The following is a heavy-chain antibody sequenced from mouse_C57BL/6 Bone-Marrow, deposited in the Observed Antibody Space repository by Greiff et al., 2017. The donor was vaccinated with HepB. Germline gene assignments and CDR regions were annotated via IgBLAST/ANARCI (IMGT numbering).Heavy chain of an antibody. CDR1: GFNIKDDY. J-gene: IGHJ3*01. V-gene: IGHV14-4*01. Sequence: VQLKQSGAELVRPGASVKLSCAASGFNIKDDYMHWVKQRPEQGLEWIGWIDPENGDTEYASKFQGKATITADTSSNTAYLQLSSLTSEDTAVYYCTSTSQATWFAYWGQGTRVTVSA. D-gene: IGHD3-2*02. CDR2: IDPENGDT. CDR3: TSTSQATWFAY.